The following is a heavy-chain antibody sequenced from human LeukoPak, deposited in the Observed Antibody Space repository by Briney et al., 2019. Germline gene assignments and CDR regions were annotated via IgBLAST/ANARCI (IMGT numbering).Heavy chain of an antibody. CDR2: ISSTGGTT. CDR3: AREILAPGKTHDY. J-gene: IGHJ4*02. V-gene: IGHV3-23*01. Sequence: PGGSLRLSCAASGITFSSYGMSWVRQAPGKGLEWVSSISSTGGTTYYADSVKGRFTISRDNSKNTLYLQINSLRAEDTAVYYCAREILAPGKTHDYWGQGTLVTVSS. CDR1: GITFSSYG.